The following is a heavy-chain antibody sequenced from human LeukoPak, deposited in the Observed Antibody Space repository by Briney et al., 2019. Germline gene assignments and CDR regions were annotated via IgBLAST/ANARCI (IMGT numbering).Heavy chain of an antibody. D-gene: IGHD3-22*01. CDR1: GGSISSGDYF. V-gene: IGHV4-30-4*01. J-gene: IGHJ5*02. CDR3: ARPYYYDSRIDP. Sequence: SETLSLICTVSGGSISSGDYFWRWLRQPPGKGLEWIAYMYYSGSTYYNPSLKSRVTMSADTSKNKLSLKLSSVTAADTAVYYCARPYYYDSRIDPWGQGILVTVSS. CDR2: MYYSGST.